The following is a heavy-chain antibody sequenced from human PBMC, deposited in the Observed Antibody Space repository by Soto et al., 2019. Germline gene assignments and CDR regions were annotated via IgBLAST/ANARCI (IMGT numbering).Heavy chain of an antibody. CDR2: IYHSGST. CDR3: VRHTGYSSGWYYFDY. J-gene: IGHJ4*02. D-gene: IGHD6-19*01. Sequence: SETLSLTCTVSGGSMRSGGDYWSWIRQHPGKGLEWIGYIYHSGSTYYNPSLKTRVTISVDTSKHQFSLKLSSVTAADTAVYYCVRHTGYSSGWYYFDYCGQGTLVTVSS. CDR1: GGSMRSGGDY. V-gene: IGHV4-31*03.